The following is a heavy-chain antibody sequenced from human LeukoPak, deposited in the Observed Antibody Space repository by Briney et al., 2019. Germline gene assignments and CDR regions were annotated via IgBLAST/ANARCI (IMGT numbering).Heavy chain of an antibody. Sequence: TPSETLSLTCTVSGGSISSRSYSRGWIRQPPGKGLEWIGSDLYSGTTHYSPSLRGRVSISLDTSKNQFSLTLSSVTAADTAVYYCASNQGMGAYFDSWGQGTLVTVSS. CDR2: DLYSGTT. CDR3: ASNQGMGAYFDS. J-gene: IGHJ4*02. D-gene: IGHD1-26*01. CDR1: GGSISSRSYS. V-gene: IGHV4-39*07.